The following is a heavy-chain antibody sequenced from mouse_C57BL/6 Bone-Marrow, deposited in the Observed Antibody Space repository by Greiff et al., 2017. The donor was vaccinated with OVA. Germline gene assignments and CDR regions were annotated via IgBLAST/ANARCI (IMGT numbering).Heavy chain of an antibody. J-gene: IGHJ2*01. D-gene: IGHD1-1*01. CDR3: ASHYGSSYR. Sequence: EVMLVESGGDLVKPGGSLKLSCAASGFTFSSYGMSWVRQTPDKRLEWVATISSGGSYTYYPDSVKGRFTISRDNAKNTLYLQMSSLKSEDTAMYYCASHYGSSYRWGQGTTLTVSS. CDR1: GFTFSSYG. V-gene: IGHV5-6*01. CDR2: ISSGGSYT.